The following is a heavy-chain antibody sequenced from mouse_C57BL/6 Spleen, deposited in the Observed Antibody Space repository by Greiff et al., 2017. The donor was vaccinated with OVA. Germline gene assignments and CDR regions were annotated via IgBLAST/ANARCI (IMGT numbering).Heavy chain of an antibody. D-gene: IGHD4-1*02. Sequence: QVQLQQSGAELVRPGASVKLSCKASGYTFTDYYINWVKQRPGQGLEWIARIYPGSGNTYYNEKFKGKATLTAEKSSSTAYMQLSSLTSEDSAVYFCAINWDDFDYWGQGTTLIVSS. CDR3: AINWDDFDY. CDR1: GYTFTDYY. V-gene: IGHV1-76*01. J-gene: IGHJ2*01. CDR2: IYPGSGNT.